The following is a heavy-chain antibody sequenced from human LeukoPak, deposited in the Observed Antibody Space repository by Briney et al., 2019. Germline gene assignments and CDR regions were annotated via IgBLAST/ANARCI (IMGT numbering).Heavy chain of an antibody. D-gene: IGHD3-10*01. CDR1: GYTFTIYG. V-gene: IGHV1-18*01. J-gene: IGHJ4*02. CDR2: LSVYNGNT. CDR3: ARDSSSFRGVIITLYY. Sequence: GAAVNVSCKASGYTFTIYGISWVRPAPGQGLEWMGWLSVYNGNTNYAQKPQGRVTMTTDTSTSTAYMELRSLRSDDTAVYYCARDSSSFRGVIITLYYWGERTLVTVSS.